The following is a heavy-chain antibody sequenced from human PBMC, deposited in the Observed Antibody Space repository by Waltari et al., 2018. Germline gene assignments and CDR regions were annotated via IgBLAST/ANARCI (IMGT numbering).Heavy chain of an antibody. J-gene: IGHJ4*02. D-gene: IGHD5-12*01. CDR1: GFTFSSYW. CDR3: AKGGGWLQDY. CDR2: INSDGSTT. Sequence: EVQLVESGGGLAQPGGSLRLSCVASGFTFSSYWMHWVRQAPGKGLVWGQRINSDGSTTNYADSVKGRFTISRDNAKNTLYLQMNSLRAEDTAVYYCAKGGGWLQDYWGQGTLVTVSS. V-gene: IGHV3-74*01.